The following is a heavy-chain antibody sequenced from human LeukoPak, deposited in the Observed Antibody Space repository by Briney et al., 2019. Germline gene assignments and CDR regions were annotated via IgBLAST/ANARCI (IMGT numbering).Heavy chain of an antibody. D-gene: IGHD2-15*01. CDR3: AKDLFSGAKRDY. CDR2: INHSGST. V-gene: IGHV4-34*01. Sequence: PSETLSLICAVYGGSFSGYYWSWIRQPPGKGLEWIGEINHSGSTNYNPSLKSRVTISVDTSKNQFSLKLSSVTAADTAVYYCAKDLFSGAKRDYWGQGTLVTVSS. J-gene: IGHJ4*02. CDR1: GGSFSGYY.